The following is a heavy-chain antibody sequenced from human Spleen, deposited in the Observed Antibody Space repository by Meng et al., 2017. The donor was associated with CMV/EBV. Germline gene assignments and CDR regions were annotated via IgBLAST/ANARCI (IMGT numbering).Heavy chain of an antibody. Sequence: SETLSLTCTLSGYSIGRDYYWGWIRQSPGRGLEWIGSIYHTGKTFYNPSLKNRVTMSIDTAKNHFSLNLRYVTAADTAVYFCARDWDIEVVPAATLDAFNLWGQGAMVTVSS. CDR1: GYSIGRDYY. CDR3: ARDWDIEVVPAATLDAFNL. J-gene: IGHJ3*01. CDR2: IYHTGKT. V-gene: IGHV4-38-2*02. D-gene: IGHD2-2*01.